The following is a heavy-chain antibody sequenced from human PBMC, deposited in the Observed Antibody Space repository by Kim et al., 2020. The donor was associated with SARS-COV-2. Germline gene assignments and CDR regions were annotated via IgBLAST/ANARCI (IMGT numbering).Heavy chain of an antibody. V-gene: IGHV1-3*01. CDR3: AKYDSSGYYYGGMDV. D-gene: IGHD3-22*01. Sequence: QKCQGRVTITRDTSASTAYMELSSLRSEDTAVYYCAKYDSSGYYYGGMDVWGQGTTVTVSS. J-gene: IGHJ6*02.